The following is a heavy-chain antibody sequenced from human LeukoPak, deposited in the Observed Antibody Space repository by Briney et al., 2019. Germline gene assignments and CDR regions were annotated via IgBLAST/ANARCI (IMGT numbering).Heavy chain of an antibody. D-gene: IGHD3-22*01. CDR3: ARGDYYDSSGYRSDAFDI. Sequence: ASVKVSCKASGYTFTSYGISWVRQAPGQGLEWMGWISAYNGNTNYAQKLQGRVTMTTDTSTSTAYMELRSLRSDDTAVYYCARGDYYDSSGYRSDAFDIWGQGTMVTVSS. V-gene: IGHV1-18*01. J-gene: IGHJ3*02. CDR2: ISAYNGNT. CDR1: GYTFTSYG.